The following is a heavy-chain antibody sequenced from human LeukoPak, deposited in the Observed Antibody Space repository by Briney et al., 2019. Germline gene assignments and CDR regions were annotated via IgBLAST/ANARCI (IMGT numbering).Heavy chain of an antibody. CDR2: ISPGGGTT. CDR3: AKGAYSSGWYDGYYFDY. Sequence: GGSLRLSCAVSGFAFGSEAMSWVRQSPARGLEWVASISPGGGTTYYADSVKGRFTISRDNSKNTLYLQMNSLRAEDTAVYYCAKGAYSSGWYDGYYFDYWGQGTLVTVSS. CDR1: GFAFGSEA. J-gene: IGHJ4*02. D-gene: IGHD6-19*01. V-gene: IGHV3-23*01.